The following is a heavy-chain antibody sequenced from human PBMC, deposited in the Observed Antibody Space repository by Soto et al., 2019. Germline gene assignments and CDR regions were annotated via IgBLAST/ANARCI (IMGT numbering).Heavy chain of an antibody. CDR1: GFTVSSNY. J-gene: IGHJ6*02. Sequence: GGSLRLSCAASGFTVSSNYISWVRQAPGKGLEWVSVIYSGGSTYYADSVKGRFTISRDNSKNTLYLQMNSLRAEDTAVYYCAREGDSSLGGMDVWGQGTTVTVSS. V-gene: IGHV3-53*01. D-gene: IGHD6-6*01. CDR3: AREGDSSLGGMDV. CDR2: IYSGGST.